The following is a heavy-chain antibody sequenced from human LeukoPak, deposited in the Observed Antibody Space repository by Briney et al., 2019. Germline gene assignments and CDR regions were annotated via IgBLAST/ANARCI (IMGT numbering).Heavy chain of an antibody. Sequence: GGSLRLSCAASGFTFSSYSMNWVRQAPGKGLEWVSYISSSSSTIYYADSVKGRFTISRDNAKNSLYLQMNSLRAEDTAVYYCARESGYSYGEDYYFDYWGQGTLVTVSS. V-gene: IGHV3-48*04. CDR1: GFTFSSYS. D-gene: IGHD5-18*01. CDR2: ISSSSSTI. CDR3: ARESGYSYGEDYYFDY. J-gene: IGHJ4*02.